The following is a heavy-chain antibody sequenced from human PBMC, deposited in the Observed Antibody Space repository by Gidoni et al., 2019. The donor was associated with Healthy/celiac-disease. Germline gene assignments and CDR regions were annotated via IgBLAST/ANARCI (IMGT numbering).Heavy chain of an antibody. CDR1: GFTFSSYA. V-gene: IGHV3-23*01. CDR2: ISGSGVST. CDR3: AKDQARAGY. Sequence: EVQLLESGGGLVQPGGSLILSCSSSGFTFSSYAMSWVRQAPGKGLKWFSAISGSGVSTYYAESVKGRLTISRDNSKNTLYLQMNSLRAEDTAVYYCAKDQARAGYWGQGTLVTVSS. J-gene: IGHJ4*02.